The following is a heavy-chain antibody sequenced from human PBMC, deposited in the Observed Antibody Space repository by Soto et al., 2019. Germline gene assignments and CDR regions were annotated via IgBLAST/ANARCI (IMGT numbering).Heavy chain of an antibody. CDR1: GGSVSSGSYY. Sequence: QVQLQESGPGLVKPSETLSLTCTVSGGSVSSGSYYWSWIRQPPGKGLEWIGYIYYSGSTNYNPSLKSRVTISVDTSKNRFSLKLSSVTAADTAVYYCARALGGSYYPGHFDYWGQGTLVTVSS. D-gene: IGHD1-26*01. CDR2: IYYSGST. CDR3: ARALGGSYYPGHFDY. V-gene: IGHV4-61*01. J-gene: IGHJ4*02.